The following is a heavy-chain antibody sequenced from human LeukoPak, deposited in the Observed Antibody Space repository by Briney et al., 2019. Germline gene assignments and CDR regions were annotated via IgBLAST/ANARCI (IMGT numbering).Heavy chain of an antibody. Sequence: GGALRLSCTASGFTFGDYAMTWVRQAPGKGLEWVGFIRSKIYGGTPEYAASVKGRFTISRDDSKGVAYLQMNSLKTEDTAVYYCTRDQTPYYWGQGTLVTVSS. CDR3: TRDQTPYY. V-gene: IGHV3-49*04. J-gene: IGHJ4*02. CDR1: GFTFGDYA. CDR2: IRSKIYGGTP.